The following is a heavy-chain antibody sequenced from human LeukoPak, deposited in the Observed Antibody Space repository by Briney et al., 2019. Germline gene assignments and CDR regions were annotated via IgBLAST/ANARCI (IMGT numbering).Heavy chain of an antibody. D-gene: IGHD3-22*01. CDR1: DGSISSGGYY. Sequence: SETLSLTYTVADGSISSGGYYRNWIRQPPGKGLEWIGYIYYTGGTSYSPSLNSRATISVDTATTQISLKLNSVTVADTAVYYCARGRIVVAYTGAFDIWGQGTMVPVSS. J-gene: IGHJ3*02. CDR3: ARGRIVVAYTGAFDI. V-gene: IGHV4-61*08. CDR2: IYYTGGT.